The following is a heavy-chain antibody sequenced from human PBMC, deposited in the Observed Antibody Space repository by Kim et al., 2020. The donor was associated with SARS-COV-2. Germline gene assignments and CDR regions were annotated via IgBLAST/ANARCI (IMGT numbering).Heavy chain of an antibody. V-gene: IGHV3-30*01. J-gene: IGHJ4*02. D-gene: IGHD5-18*01. Sequence: ADSVKGRFTISRDNSKNTLYLQMNSLRAEDTAVYYCARDPDTAMANFDYWGQGTLVTVSS. CDR3: ARDPDTAMANFDY.